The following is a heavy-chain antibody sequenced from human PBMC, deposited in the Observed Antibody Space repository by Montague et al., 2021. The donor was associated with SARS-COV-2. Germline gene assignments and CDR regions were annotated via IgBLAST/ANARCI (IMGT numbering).Heavy chain of an antibody. CDR2: INHSGST. D-gene: IGHD2-2*01. J-gene: IGHJ6*03. Sequence: SETLSLTCAVYGGSFSDYYWSWIRQPPGKGLEWIGEINHSGSTNYNPSLKSRVTISVDTSKNQFSLKLSSVTAADTAVYYCARFVSRVVPAATGHWEKNYSYYYMDVWGQGTTVTVSS. CDR1: GGSFSDYY. V-gene: IGHV4-34*01. CDR3: ARFVSRVVPAATGHWEKNYSYYYMDV.